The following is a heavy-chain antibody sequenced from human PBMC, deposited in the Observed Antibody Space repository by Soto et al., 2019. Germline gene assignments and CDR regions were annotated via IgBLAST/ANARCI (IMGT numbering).Heavy chain of an antibody. Sequence: ASVKVSCKASGYTFTSYGISWVRQAPGQGLEWMGWISAYNGNTNYAQKLQGRVTMTTDTSTSTAYMELRSLRSDDTAVYYCARDLVVPAAPGGSDYWGQGTLVTVSS. CDR1: GYTFTSYG. V-gene: IGHV1-18*01. J-gene: IGHJ4*02. CDR2: ISAYNGNT. CDR3: ARDLVVPAAPGGSDY. D-gene: IGHD2-2*01.